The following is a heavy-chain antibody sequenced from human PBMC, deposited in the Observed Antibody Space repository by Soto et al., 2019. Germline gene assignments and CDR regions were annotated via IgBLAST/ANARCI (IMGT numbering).Heavy chain of an antibody. CDR1: GGTFSSYA. CDR3: ARARNYYYDSSGSFDC. CDR2: IIPIFGTA. J-gene: IGHJ4*02. Sequence: SVKVSCKASGGTFSSYAISWVRQAPGQGLEWMGGIIPIFGTANYAQKFQGRVTITADKSTSTAYMELSSLRSEDTAVYYCARARNYYYDSSGSFDCWGQGTLVTVSS. V-gene: IGHV1-69*06. D-gene: IGHD3-22*01.